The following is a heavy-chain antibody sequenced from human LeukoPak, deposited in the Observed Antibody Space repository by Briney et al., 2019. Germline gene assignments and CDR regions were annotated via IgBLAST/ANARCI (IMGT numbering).Heavy chain of an antibody. CDR3: AKDIGLYGGNLRGFIDAFDI. D-gene: IGHD4-23*01. J-gene: IGHJ3*02. CDR2: ISSSSSYI. CDR1: GFTFSSYS. V-gene: IGHV3-21*01. Sequence: GGSLRLSCAASGFTFSSYSMNWVRQAPGKGLEWVSSISSSSSYIYYADSVKGRFTISRDNAKNSLYLQMNSLRAEDTAVYYCAKDIGLYGGNLRGFIDAFDIWGQGTMVTVSS.